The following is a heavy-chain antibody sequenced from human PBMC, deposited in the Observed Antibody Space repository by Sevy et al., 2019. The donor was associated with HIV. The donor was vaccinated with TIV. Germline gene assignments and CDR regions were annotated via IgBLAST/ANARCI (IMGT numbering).Heavy chain of an antibody. D-gene: IGHD2-2*02. CDR1: GGSFSGYY. V-gene: IGHV4-34*01. CDR2: INHSGST. Sequence: SETLSLTCAVYGGSFSGYYWSWIRQPPGKGLEWIGEINHSGSTNYNPSLRSRVTISVDTSKNQVSLKLGSVTAAATAVYYCAGVPRYCSSTSCYTAGTGGYYYYGMDVWGQGTTVTVSS. CDR3: AGVPRYCSSTSCYTAGTGGYYYYGMDV. J-gene: IGHJ6*02.